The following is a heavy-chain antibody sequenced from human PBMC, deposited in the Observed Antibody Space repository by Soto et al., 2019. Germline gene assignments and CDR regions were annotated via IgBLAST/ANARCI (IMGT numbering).Heavy chain of an antibody. Sequence: SETLSPSCTVSGGSISSGGYYWSWIRQHPGKGLEWIGYIFYSGSTYYNPSLKSRVTISVDTSKNQFSLKLSSVTAADTAVYYCARDGSGSYYVPGHGMDVWGQGTTVTVSS. J-gene: IGHJ6*02. V-gene: IGHV4-31*03. D-gene: IGHD3-10*01. CDR2: IFYSGST. CDR1: GGSISSGGYY. CDR3: ARDGSGSYYVPGHGMDV.